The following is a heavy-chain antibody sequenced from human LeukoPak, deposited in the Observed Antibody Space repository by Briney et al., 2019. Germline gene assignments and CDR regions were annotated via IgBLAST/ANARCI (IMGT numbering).Heavy chain of an antibody. Sequence: GGSLRLSCAASGFTFSSYWMSWVRQAPGKVLEWVANIKQDGSEKSYVDSVKGRFTISRDNAKNSLYLQMNRVRDEDTAVYYCARGRWAVSKGYYFDYWGQGTMVTVSS. CDR2: IKQDGSEK. CDR3: ARGRWAVSKGYYFDY. D-gene: IGHD4-23*01. V-gene: IGHV3-7*01. J-gene: IGHJ4*01. CDR1: GFTFSSYW.